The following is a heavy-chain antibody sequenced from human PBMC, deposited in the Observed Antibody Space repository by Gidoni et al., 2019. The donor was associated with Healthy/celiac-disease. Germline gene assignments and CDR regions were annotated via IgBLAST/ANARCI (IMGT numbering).Heavy chain of an antibody. CDR2: IYTSGST. CDR3: ARDLLVGATEDWFDP. Sequence: QVQLQESGPGLVKPSETLSLTCTVSGGSISSYYWSWIRQPAGKGLEWIGRIYTSGSTNYNPSLKSRVTMSVDTSKNQFSLKLSSVTAADTAVYYCARDLLVGATEDWFDPWGQGTLVTVSS. J-gene: IGHJ5*02. CDR1: GGSISSYY. D-gene: IGHD1-26*01. V-gene: IGHV4-4*07.